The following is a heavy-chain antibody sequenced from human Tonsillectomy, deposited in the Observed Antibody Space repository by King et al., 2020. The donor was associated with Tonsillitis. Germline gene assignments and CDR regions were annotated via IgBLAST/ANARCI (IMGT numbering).Heavy chain of an antibody. D-gene: IGHD2-15*01. V-gene: IGHV3-21*01. CDR2: ISGSGSYT. J-gene: IGHJ4*02. Sequence: VQLVESGGGLVKPGGSLRLSCAASGFTFSTYSVNWVRQAPGKGLEWVASISGSGSYTFYADSVQGRFTISRDNAKNSLYLQMNSLRAEDTAVYYCAREAPLYAGSCWGLIDYWGQGSLVTVSS. CDR3: AREAPLYAGSCWGLIDY. CDR1: GFTFSTYS.